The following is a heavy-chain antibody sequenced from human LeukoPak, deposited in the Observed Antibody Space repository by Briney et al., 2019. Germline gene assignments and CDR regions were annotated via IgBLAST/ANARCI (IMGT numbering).Heavy chain of an antibody. CDR1: GGSISSSSYY. Sequence: SETLSLTCTVSGGSISSSSYYWGWIRQPPGKGLEWIGSIYYSGSTYYNPSLKSRVTISVDTSKNQFSLKLSSVTAADTAVYYCARLISDAFDIWGQGTVVTVSS. J-gene: IGHJ3*02. CDR3: ARLISDAFDI. CDR2: IYYSGST. V-gene: IGHV4-39*01.